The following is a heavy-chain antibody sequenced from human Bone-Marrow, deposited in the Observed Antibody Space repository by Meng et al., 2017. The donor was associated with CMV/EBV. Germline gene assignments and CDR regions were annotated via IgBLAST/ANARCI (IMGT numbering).Heavy chain of an antibody. V-gene: IGHV4-59*11. Sequence: SETLSLTCTVSGGSISRHYWSWIRQPPGKGLEWIGYMYHTERTNYNPSLESRLTISVDTSKNHFSLELRSVTAADTAVYYCARGSPNNGWYQHDYWDQGTLVAVSS. D-gene: IGHD6-19*01. CDR3: ARGSPNNGWYQHDY. CDR1: GGSISRHY. J-gene: IGHJ4*02. CDR2: MYHTERT.